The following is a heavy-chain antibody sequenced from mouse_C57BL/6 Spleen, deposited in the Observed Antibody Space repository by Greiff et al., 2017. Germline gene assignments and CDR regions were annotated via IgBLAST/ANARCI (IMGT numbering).Heavy chain of an antibody. Sequence: VQVVESGAELVRPGTSVKVSCKASGYAFTNYLIEWVKQRPGQGLEWIGVINPGSGGTNYNEKFKGKATLTADKSSSTAYMQLSSLTSEDSAVYFCARSCYYYGSSYDYAMDYWGQGTSVTVSS. CDR2: INPGSGGT. D-gene: IGHD1-1*01. V-gene: IGHV1-54*01. CDR3: ARSCYYYGSSYDYAMDY. J-gene: IGHJ4*01. CDR1: GYAFTNYL.